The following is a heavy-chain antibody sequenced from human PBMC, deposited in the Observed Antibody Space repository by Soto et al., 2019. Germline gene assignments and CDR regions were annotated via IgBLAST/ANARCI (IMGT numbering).Heavy chain of an antibody. J-gene: IGHJ6*02. CDR1: GGTFSSYA. Sequence: QVQLVQSGAEVKKPGSSAKVSCKASGGTFSSYAISWVRQAPGQGLEWMGGIIPIFGTANYAQKFQGRVTITADESTSTAYMELSSLRSEDTAVYYCARVRRSIAMVRGGLGGMDVWGQGTTVTVSS. CDR2: IIPIFGTA. D-gene: IGHD3-10*01. V-gene: IGHV1-69*01. CDR3: ARVRRSIAMVRGGLGGMDV.